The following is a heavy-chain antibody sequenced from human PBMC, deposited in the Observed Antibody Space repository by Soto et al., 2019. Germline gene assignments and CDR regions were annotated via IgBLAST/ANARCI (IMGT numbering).Heavy chain of an antibody. CDR2: MNPISGKT. Sequence: QVQLVQSGAEVKKPGASVKVSCKASGYSFTSYDITWVRQAAGEGLEWMGWMNPISGKTGYAQKFQGRVTMTRNTSMSTVYMELSSLRAEDTAVYYCARALGEADYWGQGTLVTVSS. J-gene: IGHJ4*02. V-gene: IGHV1-8*01. CDR1: GYSFTSYD. CDR3: ARALGEADY. D-gene: IGHD3-16*01.